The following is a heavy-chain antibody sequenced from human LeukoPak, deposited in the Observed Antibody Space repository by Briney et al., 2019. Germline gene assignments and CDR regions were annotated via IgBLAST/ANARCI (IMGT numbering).Heavy chain of an antibody. CDR3: ARDRRRGGAFDI. J-gene: IGHJ3*02. D-gene: IGHD3-16*01. V-gene: IGHV1-2*02. CDR2: INPNSGGT. Sequence: GASVKVSCKASGYTFTGYYIHWVRQAPGQGLEWMGWINPNSGGTNYAQKFQGRVTMTRDTSISTAYMEPSRLRSDDTAVYYCARDRRRGGAFDIWGQGTMVTVSS. CDR1: GYTFTGYY.